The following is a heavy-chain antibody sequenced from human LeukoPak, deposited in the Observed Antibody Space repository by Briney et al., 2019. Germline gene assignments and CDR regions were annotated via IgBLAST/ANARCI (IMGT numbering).Heavy chain of an antibody. CDR2: FDPEDGET. CDR3: ATSYRGVIDPFDY. Sequence: ASVRVSCKASGGTFISYAICWVRQAPGKGLEWMGGFDPEDGETLHAQQFQRRVTMTQDTSTATAYMELSSLRSEDTAVYYCATSYRGVIDPFDYWGQGTLVTVSS. J-gene: IGHJ4*02. D-gene: IGHD3-16*02. V-gene: IGHV1-24*01. CDR1: GGTFISYA.